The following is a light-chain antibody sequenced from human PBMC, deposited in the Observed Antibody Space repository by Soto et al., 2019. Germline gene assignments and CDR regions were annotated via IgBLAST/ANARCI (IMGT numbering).Light chain of an antibody. J-gene: IGKJ4*01. CDR1: RGIKSH. V-gene: IGKV1-9*01. Sequence: DLQLTQSPSFLSASVGDRVTITCRASRGIKSHLAWYQQKPGKAPKLLIYAASTLQSGVPSRFSGGGSGTEFTLTISSLQPEDFSNYYCQRHDNYPLSFGGGTKVDIK. CDR2: AAS. CDR3: QRHDNYPLS.